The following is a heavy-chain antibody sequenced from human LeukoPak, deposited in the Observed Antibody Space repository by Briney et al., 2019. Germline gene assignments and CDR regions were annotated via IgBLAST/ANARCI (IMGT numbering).Heavy chain of an antibody. D-gene: IGHD6-13*01. J-gene: IGHJ6*02. V-gene: IGHV4-39*02. CDR1: GGSISSSYYY. CDR2: IYYSRGT. CDR3: ARDLGSLYYYGMDV. Sequence: SETLSLTCTVSGGSISSSYYYWGWIRQPPGKGLEWIGSIYYSRGTYYNPSLKSRVTISVDTSKNQFSLKLRSVTAADTAVYYCARDLGSLYYYGMDVWGQGTTVTVSS.